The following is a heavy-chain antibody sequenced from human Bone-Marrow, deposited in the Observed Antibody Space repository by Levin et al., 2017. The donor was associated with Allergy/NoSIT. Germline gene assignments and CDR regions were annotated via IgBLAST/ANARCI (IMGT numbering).Heavy chain of an antibody. CDR1: GYTFTNNW. CDR3: ARHSTRKAALGWGGPQTPRPKDAFDI. CDR2: VYPGDSDT. J-gene: IGHJ3*02. Sequence: PGGSLRLSCKVFGYTFTNNWIGWVRQMPGKGLEWMGIVYPGDSDTRYSLSFRGQVTMSVDRSTNTAYLRWSSLKTSDTAIYYCARHSTRKAALGWGGPQTPRPKDAFDIWGQGTMVSVYS. V-gene: IGHV5-51*01. D-gene: IGHD2-21*01.